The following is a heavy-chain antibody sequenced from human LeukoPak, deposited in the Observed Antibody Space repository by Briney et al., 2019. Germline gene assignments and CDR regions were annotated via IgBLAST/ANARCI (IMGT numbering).Heavy chain of an antibody. CDR2: INHSGST. J-gene: IGHJ1*01. Sequence: SETLSLTCTVSGGSISSYYWSWIRQPPGKGLEWIGEINHSGSTNYNPSLKSRVTISVDTSKNQFSLKLSSVTAADTAVYYCASSPKDKKAVAGVFQHWGQGTLVTVSS. CDR1: GGSISSYY. D-gene: IGHD6-19*01. V-gene: IGHV4-34*01. CDR3: ASSPKDKKAVAGVFQH.